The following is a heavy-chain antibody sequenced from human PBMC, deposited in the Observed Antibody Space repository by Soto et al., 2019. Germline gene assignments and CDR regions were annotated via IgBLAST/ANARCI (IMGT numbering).Heavy chain of an antibody. CDR3: ARDGGYGDYVGAFDI. V-gene: IGHV4-30-2*01. Sequence: SETLSLTCAVSGGSISSGGYSWSWLRQPPGKGLEWIGYIYHSGSTYYNPSLKSRVTISVDRSKNQFSLKLSSVTAADTAVYYCARDGGYGDYVGAFDIWGQGTMVTVSS. CDR2: IYHSGST. CDR1: GGSISSGGYS. D-gene: IGHD4-17*01. J-gene: IGHJ3*02.